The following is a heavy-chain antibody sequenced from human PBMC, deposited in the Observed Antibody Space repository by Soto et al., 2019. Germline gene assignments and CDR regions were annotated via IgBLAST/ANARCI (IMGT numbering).Heavy chain of an antibody. CDR1: GFTFSSYS. CDR3: ARIQLRYDAFDI. J-gene: IGHJ3*02. V-gene: IGHV3-21*01. CDR2: ISSSSSYI. D-gene: IGHD6-6*01. Sequence: EVQLVESGGGLVKPGGSLRLSCAASGFTFSSYSMNWVRQAPGKGLEWVSSISSSSSYIYYADSVKGRFTISRDNAKNSLERQMNILRAEDTAVSYCARIQLRYDAFDIWGQGTMVTVSS.